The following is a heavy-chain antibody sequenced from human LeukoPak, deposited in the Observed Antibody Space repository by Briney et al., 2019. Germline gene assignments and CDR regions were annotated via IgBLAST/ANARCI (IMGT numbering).Heavy chain of an antibody. V-gene: IGHV3-23*01. CDR2: ISGSGGST. CDR3: AKASSFSSGWSHDY. D-gene: IGHD6-19*01. CDR1: GFTFSSYS. J-gene: IGHJ4*02. Sequence: GGSLRLSCAASGFTFSSYSMNWVRQAPGKGLEWVSAISGSGGSTYYADSVKGRFTISRDNSKNTLYLQMNSLRAEDTAVYYCAKASSFSSGWSHDYWGQGTLVTVSS.